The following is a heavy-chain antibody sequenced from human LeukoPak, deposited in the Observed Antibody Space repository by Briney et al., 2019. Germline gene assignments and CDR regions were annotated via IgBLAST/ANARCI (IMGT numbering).Heavy chain of an antibody. V-gene: IGHV4-59*01. CDR1: GGSISSYY. CDR2: IYYSGST. Sequence: SETLSLTCTVSGGSISSYYWSWIRQPPGKGLEWIGYIYYSGSTNYNPSLKSRVTISVDTSKNQFSLKLSSVTAADTAVYYCARDSGSYPFFDPTPFDYWGQGTLVTVSS. J-gene: IGHJ4*02. D-gene: IGHD3-10*01. CDR3: ARDSGSYPFFDPTPFDY.